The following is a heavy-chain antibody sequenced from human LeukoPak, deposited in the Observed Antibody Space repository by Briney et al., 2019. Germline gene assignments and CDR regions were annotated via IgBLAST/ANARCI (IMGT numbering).Heavy chain of an antibody. CDR1: GGSFSGYY. J-gene: IGHJ3*02. CDR2: INHSGST. Sequence: SETLSLTCAVYGGSFSGYYWSWIRQPPGKGLEWIGEINHSGSTNYNPSLKSRVTISVDTSKNQFSLKLSSVTAADTAVYYCVRNSQLLWFGELLTNAFDIWGQGTMVTVSS. CDR3: VRNSQLLWFGELLTNAFDI. V-gene: IGHV4-34*01. D-gene: IGHD3-10*01.